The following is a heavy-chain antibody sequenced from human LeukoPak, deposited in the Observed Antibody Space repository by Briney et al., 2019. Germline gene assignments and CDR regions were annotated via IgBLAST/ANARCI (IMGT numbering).Heavy chain of an antibody. V-gene: IGHV3-7*01. CDR1: GFTFSSYA. Sequence: PGGSLRLSCAPSGFTFSSYAMSWVRQAPGKGLEWVANIKQDGSEKYYVDSVKGRFTISRDNAKNSLYLQMNSLRAEDTAVYYCATTGDYWGQGTLVTVSS. D-gene: IGHD3-10*01. J-gene: IGHJ4*02. CDR3: ATTGDY. CDR2: IKQDGSEK.